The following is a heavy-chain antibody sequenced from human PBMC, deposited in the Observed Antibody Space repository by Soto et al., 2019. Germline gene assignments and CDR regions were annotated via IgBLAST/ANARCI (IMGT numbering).Heavy chain of an antibody. CDR2: TYYRSKWYN. J-gene: IGHJ5*02. D-gene: IGHD1-7*01. CDR3: ARDLANNWNYEFMNWFDP. V-gene: IGHV6-1*01. CDR1: GVSVSSNSAA. Sequence: PSQTLSLPCAISGVSVSSNSAAWNWIRQSPSRGLEWLGRTYYRSKWYNDYAVSVKSRITINPDTSKNQFSLQLNSVTPEDTAVYYCARDLANNWNYEFMNWFDPWGQGTLVTVSS.